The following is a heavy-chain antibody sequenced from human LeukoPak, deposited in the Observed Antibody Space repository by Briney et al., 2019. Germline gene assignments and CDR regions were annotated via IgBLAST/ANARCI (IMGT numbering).Heavy chain of an antibody. V-gene: IGHV1-69*10. D-gene: IGHD2-2*01. Sequence: SVKVSCKASGGTFSSYAISWVRQAPGQGLEWMGRIIPILGIANYAQKFQGRVTIAADKSTSTAYMELSSLRSEDTAVDYCARWRQYSCSSTSCPSEYFQHWGQGTLVTVSS. CDR2: IIPILGIA. CDR1: GGTFSSYA. CDR3: ARWRQYSCSSTSCPSEYFQH. J-gene: IGHJ1*01.